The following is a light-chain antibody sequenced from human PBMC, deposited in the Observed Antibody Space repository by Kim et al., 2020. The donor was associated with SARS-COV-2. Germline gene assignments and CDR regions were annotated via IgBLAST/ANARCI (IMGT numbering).Light chain of an antibody. J-gene: IGLJ3*02. CDR1: NIGSKS. CDR2: YDS. V-gene: IGLV3-21*04. Sequence: APVKTARITCGGNNIGSKSVHWYQQKPGQAPVLVIYYDSDRPSGIPERFSGSNSGNTATLTISRVEAGDEADYYCQVWDSSSDRGVFGGGTQLTVL. CDR3: QVWDSSSDRGV.